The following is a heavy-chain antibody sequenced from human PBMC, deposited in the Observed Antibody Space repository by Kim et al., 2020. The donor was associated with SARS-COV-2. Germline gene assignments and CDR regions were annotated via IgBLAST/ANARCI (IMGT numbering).Heavy chain of an antibody. CDR2: IKQDGSEK. CDR3: ARDRYSSGWYPIDY. V-gene: IGHV3-7*01. Sequence: GGSLRLSCAASGFTFSNYWMSWVRQIPGKGLECVAQIKQDGSEKNYVDSVKGRFNISRDNAKNLVYLQMNSLGVEDTAVYVCARDRYSSGWYPIDYWGQG. CDR1: GFTFSNYW. J-gene: IGHJ4*01. D-gene: IGHD6-19*01.